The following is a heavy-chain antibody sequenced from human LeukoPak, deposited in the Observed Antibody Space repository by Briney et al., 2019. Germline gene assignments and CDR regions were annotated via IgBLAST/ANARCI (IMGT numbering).Heavy chain of an antibody. V-gene: IGHV3-48*02. D-gene: IGHD3-3*01. Sequence: GGSLRLSCAASGFTFSSYWMNWARHAPGKGLEWVSYISSSSSTIYYADSVKGRFTISRENAKNSLYLQMNSLRDEHTAVYYCARSGYSYWGQGTLVTVSS. CDR3: ARSGYSY. CDR2: ISSSSSTI. CDR1: GFTFSSYW. J-gene: IGHJ4*02.